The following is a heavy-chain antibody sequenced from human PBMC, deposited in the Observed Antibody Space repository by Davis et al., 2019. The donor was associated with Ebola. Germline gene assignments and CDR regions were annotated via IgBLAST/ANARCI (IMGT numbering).Heavy chain of an antibody. Sequence: AASVKVSCKASGYTFTSYGITWVRQAPGQGLEWMGWISAYNGNTNYAQKLQGRVTMTTDTSTSTAYMELRSLRSDDTAVYSFARGDMNWFDPWGQGTLVTVSS. V-gene: IGHV1-18*01. CDR1: GYTFTSYG. CDR3: ARGDMNWFDP. J-gene: IGHJ5*02. CDR2: ISAYNGNT. D-gene: IGHD2-15*01.